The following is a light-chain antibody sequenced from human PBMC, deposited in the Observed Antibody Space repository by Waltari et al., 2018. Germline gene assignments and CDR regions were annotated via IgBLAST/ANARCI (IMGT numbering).Light chain of an antibody. V-gene: IGLV2-11*01. J-gene: IGLJ2*01. CDR1: SSDVGCYTY. CDR3: CSYAGSYTFVV. Sequence: QSALTQPRSVSGSPGQSVTISCTGTSSDVGCYTYVSWYQQHTGKAPKLMISDVTKRPSGVPDRFSGSKSGNTASLTISGLQAEDEADYYCCSYAGSYTFVVFGGGTKLTVL. CDR2: DVT.